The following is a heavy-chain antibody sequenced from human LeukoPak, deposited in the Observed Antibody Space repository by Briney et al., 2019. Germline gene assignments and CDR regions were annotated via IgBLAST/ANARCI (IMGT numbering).Heavy chain of an antibody. Sequence: GGSLRLSCAASGFTFSSYAMSWVRQAPGNGLEWFSGISSSGDYTYYADSVKGRFTISRDNSKNTLYLQMSSLRAEDTAVYSCAKARGLDYTVIEFDYWGQGTLVTVSS. CDR1: GFTFSSYA. D-gene: IGHD2-21*01. CDR3: AKARGLDYTVIEFDY. J-gene: IGHJ4*02. V-gene: IGHV3-23*01. CDR2: ISSSGDYT.